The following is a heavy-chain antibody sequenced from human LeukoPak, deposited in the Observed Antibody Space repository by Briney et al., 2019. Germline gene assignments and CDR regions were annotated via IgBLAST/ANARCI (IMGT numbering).Heavy chain of an antibody. V-gene: IGHV1-2*06. D-gene: IGHD5-24*01. CDR2: INPNSGGT. CDR1: GYTFTAYY. CDR3: ARESHNLDDALDI. J-gene: IGHJ3*02. Sequence: ASVKVSCKASGYTFTAYYLHWVRQAPGQGLEWMGRINPNSGGTNYEQKFQGRVTMTRDTSISTAYMELSRLRSDDTAVYYCARESHNLDDALDIWGEGTMVTVSS.